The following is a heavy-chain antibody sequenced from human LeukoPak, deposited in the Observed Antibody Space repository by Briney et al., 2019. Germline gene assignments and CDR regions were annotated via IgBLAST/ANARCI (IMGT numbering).Heavy chain of an antibody. CDR1: GFTFSNYW. CDR3: ARDPRLTDY. Sequence: GGSLRLSCVTSGFTFSNYWMSWVRQAPGKGLEWVANIKQDGSEKYYVDSVKGRFTISRENAMNSLYLQMNSLRVEDTSVYYCARDPRLTDYWGQGTLVTVSS. V-gene: IGHV3-7*01. J-gene: IGHJ4*02. CDR2: IKQDGSEK.